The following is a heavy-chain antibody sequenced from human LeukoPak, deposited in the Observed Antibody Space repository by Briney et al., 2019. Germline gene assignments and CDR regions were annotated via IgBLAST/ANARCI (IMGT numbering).Heavy chain of an antibody. D-gene: IGHD3-9*01. CDR3: AKDRYFDWSHYFDC. CDR1: GFTFSSYA. J-gene: IGHJ4*02. CDR2: ISGSDGST. V-gene: IGHV3-23*01. Sequence: PGGSLRLSCAASGFTFSSYAMSWVRQAPGKGVEWVSAISGSDGSTYYADSVKGRFTISRANSKNTLYLQMNSLRAEDTAVYYCAKDRYFDWSHYFDCWGQGTLVTVSS.